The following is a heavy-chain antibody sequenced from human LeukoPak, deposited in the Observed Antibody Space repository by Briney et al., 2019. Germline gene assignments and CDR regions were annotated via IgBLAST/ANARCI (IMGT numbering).Heavy chain of an antibody. CDR2: INHSGST. CDR3: ARWAVGDTFDY. CDR1: GDSISSGSSY. V-gene: IGHV4-39*07. J-gene: IGHJ4*02. Sequence: SETLSLTCTVSGDSISSGSSYWGWIRQPPGKGLEWIGEINHSGSTNYNPSLKSRVTISVDTSKNQFSLKLSSVTAADTAVYYCARWAVGDTFDYWGQGTLVTVSS. D-gene: IGHD1-26*01.